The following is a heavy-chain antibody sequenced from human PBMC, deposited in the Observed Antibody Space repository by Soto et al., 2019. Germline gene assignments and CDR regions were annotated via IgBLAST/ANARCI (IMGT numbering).Heavy chain of an antibody. CDR1: EFTFSNYA. CDR2: ISYGGGTT. CDR3: LKNPGYYYDSTGYHFDY. Sequence: HPGGSLRLSCAASEFTFSNYAMSWVRQAPGKGLEWVSAISYGGGTTYYADSVKGRITISRDNSKNTLDLQMNSLRAEETVLYFFLKNPGYYYDSTGYHFDYWGQGTLVTVSS. J-gene: IGHJ4*02. D-gene: IGHD3-22*01. V-gene: IGHV3-23*01.